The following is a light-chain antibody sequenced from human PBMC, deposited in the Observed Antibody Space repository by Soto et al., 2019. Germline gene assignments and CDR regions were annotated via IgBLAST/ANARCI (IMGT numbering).Light chain of an antibody. CDR1: TSNIGSNY. CDR2: RND. J-gene: IGLJ7*01. CDR3: ATWDDSLSGTV. V-gene: IGLV1-47*03. Sequence: QSVLTQPPSASGTPGQRDTISCSGSTSNIGSNYVYWYQQLPGTAPKRLIYRNDQRPSGVPDRFSGSKSGTSASLAISGLWSEDEADYYCATWDDSLSGTVFGGGTQLTVL.